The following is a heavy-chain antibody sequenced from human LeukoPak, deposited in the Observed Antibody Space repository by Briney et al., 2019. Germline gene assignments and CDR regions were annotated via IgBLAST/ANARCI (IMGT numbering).Heavy chain of an antibody. CDR1: GFTFVNYG. CDR3: AKVHITSWSWWFDP. D-gene: IGHD2-21*01. J-gene: IGHJ5*02. CDR2: IVGSGGNPYSDERT. V-gene: IGHV3-23*01. Sequence: PGGSLRLSCAASGFTFVNYGMSWVRQAPGKGLEWVSAIVGSGGNPYSDERTFYADSVKGRVTISRDNSKNTLYLKMHSLRAEDTALYYCAKVHITSWSWWFDPWGQGTLVTVSS.